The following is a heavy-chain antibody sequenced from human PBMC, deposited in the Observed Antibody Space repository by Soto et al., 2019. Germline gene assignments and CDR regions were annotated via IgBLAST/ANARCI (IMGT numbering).Heavy chain of an antibody. J-gene: IGHJ4*02. Sequence: QITLKESGPTLGKPTQTLTLTCTFSGFSLTTSAVGVGWIRQPPGKALEWLALIYWNDDNHYSPSLKNRLTITKDTTKNQVVLIMTNMDPVDTATYYCTHTSGWLSDYWSQGTLVTVSS. CDR3: THTSGWLSDY. D-gene: IGHD6-19*01. CDR1: GFSLTTSAVG. V-gene: IGHV2-5*01. CDR2: IYWNDDN.